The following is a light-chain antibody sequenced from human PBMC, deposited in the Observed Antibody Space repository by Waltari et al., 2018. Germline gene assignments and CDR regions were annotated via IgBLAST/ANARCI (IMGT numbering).Light chain of an antibody. J-gene: IGKJ5*01. V-gene: IGKV3-11*01. Sequence: EVVLTQSPATLSLSTGERATLSCRASQSVDRNLAWYQPKPVQAPRLLIYDTFFKSTGIPARFSGRGSGTDFTLTISSLAPEDFAVYYCQQRLNWPPVTFGQGTRLEIK. CDR1: QSVDRN. CDR3: QQRLNWPPVT. CDR2: DTF.